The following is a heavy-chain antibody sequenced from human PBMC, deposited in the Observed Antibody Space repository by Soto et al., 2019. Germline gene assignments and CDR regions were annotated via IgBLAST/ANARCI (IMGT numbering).Heavy chain of an antibody. CDR3: ASPRSIAATFSPPGN. D-gene: IGHD6-6*01. CDR1: GYSFTSYW. Sequence: PGESLKISCKGSGYSFTSYWIGWVRQMPGKGLEGMGIIYPGDSDTRYSPAFQGQVTISADNAISTRYLQWNSLKASDTAMYYCASPRSIAATFSPPGNWGKGTLVTGSS. J-gene: IGHJ4*02. CDR2: IYPGDSDT. V-gene: IGHV5-51*01.